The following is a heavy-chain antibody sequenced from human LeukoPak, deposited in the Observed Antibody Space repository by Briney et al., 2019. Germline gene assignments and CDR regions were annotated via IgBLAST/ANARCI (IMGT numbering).Heavy chain of an antibody. CDR2: IIPIFGTA. CDR3: AREDPDLHYYGSGSYGR. CDR1: GGTFSSYA. J-gene: IGHJ4*02. V-gene: IGHV1-69*13. D-gene: IGHD3-10*01. Sequence: SVKVSCKASGGTFSSYAISWVRQAPGQGLEWLGRIIPIFGTATYAQKFQGRVTITADESTSTAYMELSSLRSEDTAVYYCAREDPDLHYYGSGSYGRWGQGTLVTVSS.